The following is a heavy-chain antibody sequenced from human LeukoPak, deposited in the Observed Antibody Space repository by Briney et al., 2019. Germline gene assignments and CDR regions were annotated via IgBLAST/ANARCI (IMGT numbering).Heavy chain of an antibody. CDR1: GYTFTSYY. D-gene: IGHD4-17*01. J-gene: IGHJ5*02. CDR3: ARYYGDPTRAFDP. V-gene: IGHV1-46*03. CDR2: INPSGGST. Sequence: GASVKVSCKASGYTFTSYYMHWVRQAPGQGLEWMGIINPSGGSTSYAQKFQGRVTMTRDTSTSTVYMELSSLRSEDTAVYYCARYYGDPTRAFDPWGREPWSPSPQ.